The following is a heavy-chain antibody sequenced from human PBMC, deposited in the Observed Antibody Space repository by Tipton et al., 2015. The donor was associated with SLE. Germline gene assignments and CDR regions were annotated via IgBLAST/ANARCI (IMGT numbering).Heavy chain of an antibody. CDR2: IYYSGST. V-gene: IGHV4-59*01. D-gene: IGHD3-3*01. J-gene: IGHJ4*02. Sequence: SLTCTVSGGSIGSYYWSWIRQPPGKGLEWIGYIYYSGSTNYNPSLKSRVTISVDTSKNQFSLKLSSVTAADTAVYYCASTNYDFWSGYPSYYFDYWGQGTLVTVSS. CDR1: GGSIGSYY. CDR3: ASTNYDFWSGYPSYYFDY.